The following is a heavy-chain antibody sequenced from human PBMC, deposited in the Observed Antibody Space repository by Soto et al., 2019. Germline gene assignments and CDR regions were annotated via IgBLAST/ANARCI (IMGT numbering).Heavy chain of an antibody. D-gene: IGHD6-13*01. J-gene: IGHJ4*02. CDR2: ISSSGNSI. Sequence: GGSLRLSCAASGFTFSDYYMTWIRQAPGKGLEWVSYISSSGNSIYYADSVRGRFTVSRDNAKNSLFLQMNSLRAEDTAVYYCARRAAAGRSFDYWRLGTLATVSS. CDR1: GFTFSDYY. CDR3: ARRAAAGRSFDY. V-gene: IGHV3-11*01.